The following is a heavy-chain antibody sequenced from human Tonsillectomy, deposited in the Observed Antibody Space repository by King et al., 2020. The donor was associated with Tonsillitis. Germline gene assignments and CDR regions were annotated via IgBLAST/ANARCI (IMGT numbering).Heavy chain of an antibody. CDR2: IIPIFGTA. CDR1: GGTFSSYA. J-gene: IGHJ5*02. CDR3: ARDIAVAGTNWFDP. D-gene: IGHD6-19*01. V-gene: IGHV1-69*01. Sequence: VQLVESGAEVKKPGSSVKVSCKASGGTFSSYAISWVRQAPGQGLEWMGGIIPIFGTANYAQKVQGRVTITADESTSTAYMELSCLRSEDTAVYYCARDIAVAGTNWFDPWGQGTLVTVSS.